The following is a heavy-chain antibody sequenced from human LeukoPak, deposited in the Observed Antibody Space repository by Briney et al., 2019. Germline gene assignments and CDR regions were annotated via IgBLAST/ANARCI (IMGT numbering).Heavy chain of an antibody. J-gene: IGHJ4*02. V-gene: IGHV3-33*01. CDR2: IWYDGSNK. CDR3: ARGGPDYYFDY. CDR1: GFTFSSYG. Sequence: GGSLRLSCAASGFTFSSYGMRWVRQAPGKGLEWVAVIWYDGSNKYYADSVKGRFTISRDNSKNTLYLQMNSLRAEDTAVYYCARGGPDYYFDYWGQGTLVTVSS. D-gene: IGHD3-16*01.